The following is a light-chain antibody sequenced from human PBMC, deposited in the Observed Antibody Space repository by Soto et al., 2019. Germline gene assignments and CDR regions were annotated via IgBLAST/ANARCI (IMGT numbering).Light chain of an antibody. Sequence: QAVVTQPPSVSATPGQKVSISCSGSSANIESHAVDWYQHFPGTAPKLVIYSNNERPSGVPDRFSGSKSGTSASLAINGLQSEDEADYYCATWDDGVQGVLFGGGTQLTVL. V-gene: IGLV1-44*01. CDR1: SANIESHA. CDR2: SNN. J-gene: IGLJ2*01. CDR3: ATWDDGVQGVL.